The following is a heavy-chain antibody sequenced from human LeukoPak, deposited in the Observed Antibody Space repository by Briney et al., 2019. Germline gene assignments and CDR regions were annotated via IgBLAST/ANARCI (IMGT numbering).Heavy chain of an antibody. V-gene: IGHV3-23*01. D-gene: IGHD6-25*01. J-gene: IGHJ4*02. CDR3: APLAANIFDY. CDR2: ISGSGSST. Sequence: GGSLRLSCAASGFTFTTYSMNWVRQAPGKGLEWVSAISGSGSSTYYAGSVRGRFTTSRDNSKRTVYLQMNSLRVEDTAVYYCAPLAANIFDYWGQGTLVTASS. CDR1: GFTFTTYS.